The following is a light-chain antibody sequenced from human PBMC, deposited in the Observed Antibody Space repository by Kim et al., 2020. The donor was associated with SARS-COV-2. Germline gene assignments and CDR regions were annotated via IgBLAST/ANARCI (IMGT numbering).Light chain of an antibody. CDR2: SNN. CDR3: AVWDDSLKQGV. V-gene: IGLV1-44*01. Sequence: QSVLTQPPSASGTPGQRVTISCSGSSSNIGSNNVVWYQQLPGAAPNLLIYSNNQRPSGIPDRFSGSRSVTSASLAISGLQSGYEADYYCAVWDDSLKQGVFGGGTQLTVL. J-gene: IGLJ3*02. CDR1: SSNIGSNN.